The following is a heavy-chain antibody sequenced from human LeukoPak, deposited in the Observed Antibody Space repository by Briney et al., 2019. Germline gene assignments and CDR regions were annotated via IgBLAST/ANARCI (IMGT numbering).Heavy chain of an antibody. CDR1: GGSISSGGYS. J-gene: IGHJ4*02. CDR2: IYHSGST. Sequence: SQTLSLTCAVSGGSISSGGYSWSWIRQPPGKGLEWIGYIYHSGSTYYNPSLKSRVTISVDRSKNQFSLKLSSVTAADTAVYYCARDITGYYDSSGYSDYWGQRTLVTVSS. V-gene: IGHV4-30-2*01. D-gene: IGHD3-22*01. CDR3: ARDITGYYDSSGYSDY.